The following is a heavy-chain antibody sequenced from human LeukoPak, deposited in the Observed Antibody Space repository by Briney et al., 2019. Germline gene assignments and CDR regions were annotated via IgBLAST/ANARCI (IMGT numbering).Heavy chain of an antibody. D-gene: IGHD1-7*01. CDR2: INPNSGGT. V-gene: IGHV1-2*06. Sequence: ASVKVSCKASGYTFTGYYMHWVRQAPGQGLEWMGRINPNSGGTNYAQKFQGRVTMTRDTSISTAYMELSRLRSDDTAVYYCARDRWGNWNYLSDAFDIWGQGTLVTVSS. CDR3: ARDRWGNWNYLSDAFDI. CDR1: GYTFTGYY. J-gene: IGHJ3*02.